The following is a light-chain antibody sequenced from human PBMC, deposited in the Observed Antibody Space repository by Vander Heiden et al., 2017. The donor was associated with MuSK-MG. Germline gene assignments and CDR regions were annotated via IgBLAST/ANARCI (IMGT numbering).Light chain of an antibody. Sequence: DIQMTQSPSSLSASVGDRVTITCQASQDIRNYLNWYQQKPGKAPKLLIFDASNLETGVPSRFSGRGSGIDFTFTISSRQQEDFATYYCQQYDNFPTYTFGQGTKLEMK. CDR2: DAS. J-gene: IGKJ2*01. V-gene: IGKV1-33*01. CDR1: QDIRNY. CDR3: QQYDNFPTYT.